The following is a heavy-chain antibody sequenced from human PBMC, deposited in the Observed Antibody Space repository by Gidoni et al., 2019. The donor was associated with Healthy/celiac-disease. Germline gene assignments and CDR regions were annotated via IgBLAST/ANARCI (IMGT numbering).Heavy chain of an antibody. CDR2: IYYSGST. CDR1: GGSISSSSSY. D-gene: IGHD3-3*01. V-gene: IGHV4-39*01. CDR3: ARQIRDFWSGYYLPSFSYYFDY. Sequence: QLQLQESGPGLVKPSETLSLTCTVPGGSISSSSSYWGWIRQPPGKGLEWIGSIYYSGSTYYNPSLKSRVTISVDTSKNQFPLKLSSVTAADTAVYYCARQIRDFWSGYYLPSFSYYFDYWGQGTLVTVSS. J-gene: IGHJ4*02.